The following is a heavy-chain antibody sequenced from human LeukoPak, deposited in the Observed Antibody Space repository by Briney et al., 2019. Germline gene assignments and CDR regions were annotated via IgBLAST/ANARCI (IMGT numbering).Heavy chain of an antibody. Sequence: GGSLRLSCAVSGFTFSSYAMNWVRQAPGKGLEWVSAISGSGGSTYYADSVKGRFTISRDNPKNTLYLQMNSLRAEDTAVYYCARDGYNLYYFDYWGQGTLVTVSS. CDR2: ISGSGGST. V-gene: IGHV3-23*01. CDR3: ARDGYNLYYFDY. J-gene: IGHJ4*02. D-gene: IGHD5-24*01. CDR1: GFTFSSYA.